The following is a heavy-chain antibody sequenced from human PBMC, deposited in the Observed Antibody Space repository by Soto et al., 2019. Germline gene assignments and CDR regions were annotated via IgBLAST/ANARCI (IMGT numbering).Heavy chain of an antibody. CDR1: GFTFSSYA. J-gene: IGHJ6*02. CDR2: ISGSGGST. V-gene: IGHV3-23*01. CDR3: AKDLGCSGGSCYLYYYYYYGMDV. D-gene: IGHD2-15*01. Sequence: EVQLLESGGGLVQPGGSLRLSCAASGFTFSSYAMSWVRQAPGKGLEWVSAISGSGGSTYYADSVKGRFTISRDNSKNMLYLQMNSLRAEDTAVYYCAKDLGCSGGSCYLYYYYYYGMDVWGQGTTVTVSS.